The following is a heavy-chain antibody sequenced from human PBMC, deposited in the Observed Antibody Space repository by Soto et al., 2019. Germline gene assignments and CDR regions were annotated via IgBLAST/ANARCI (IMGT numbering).Heavy chain of an antibody. Sequence: PGESLKISCRGSRYIFTTYWIAWVRQMPGKGLEWLGIIYPCYSYTRYSPSFQVQVTISADKSISTAYLQWSSLKASDTAMYYCARWYSGSYYEYFEYWGQGNLVTVSS. J-gene: IGHJ4*02. CDR1: RYIFTTYW. V-gene: IGHV5-51*01. D-gene: IGHD1-26*01. CDR2: IYPCYSYT. CDR3: ARWYSGSYYEYFEY.